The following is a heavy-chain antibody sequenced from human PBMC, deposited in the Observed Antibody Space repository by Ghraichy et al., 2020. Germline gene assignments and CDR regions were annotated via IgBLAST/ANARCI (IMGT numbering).Heavy chain of an antibody. CDR2: IYTSGST. CDR3: ARQVVLMVYATKGLGTWFDP. D-gene: IGHD2-8*01. J-gene: IGHJ5*02. CDR1: GGSISSYY. V-gene: IGHV4-4*09. Sequence: SETLSLTCTVSGGSISSYYWSWIRQPPGKGLEWIGYIYTSGSTNYNPSLKSRVTISVDTSKNQFSLKLSSVTAADTAVYYCARQVVLMVYATKGLGTWFDPWGQGTLVTVSS.